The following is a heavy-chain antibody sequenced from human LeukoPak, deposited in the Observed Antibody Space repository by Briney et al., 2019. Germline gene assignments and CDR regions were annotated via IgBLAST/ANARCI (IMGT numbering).Heavy chain of an antibody. V-gene: IGHV1-8*03. CDR3: ASYTLAVTANSGAFDI. CDR1: GYIFITYD. J-gene: IGHJ3*02. CDR2: INPKSGNT. D-gene: IGHD2-21*02. Sequence: GASVKVSCKASGYIFITYDINRVRRATGQGLEWMGWINPKSGNTGYTQKFQGRVTITRNTSVSTVYMELSSLRSEDTAVYYCASYTLAVTANSGAFDIWGQGTMVTVSS.